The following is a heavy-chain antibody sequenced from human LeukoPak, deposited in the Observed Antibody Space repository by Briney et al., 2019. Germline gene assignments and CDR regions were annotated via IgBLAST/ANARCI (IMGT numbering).Heavy chain of an antibody. CDR2: IKPDGTDT. CDR1: GFTVSSNY. Sequence: LSGGSLRLSCAASGFTVSSNYMSWVRQAPGNGLEWVATIKPDGTDTYYVDSVRGRFTISGDNAKSSLYLELNSLRAEDTAVYYCTRDNHWARDCWGQGTLVTVSS. J-gene: IGHJ4*02. CDR3: TRDNHWARDC. D-gene: IGHD1-14*01. V-gene: IGHV3-7*01.